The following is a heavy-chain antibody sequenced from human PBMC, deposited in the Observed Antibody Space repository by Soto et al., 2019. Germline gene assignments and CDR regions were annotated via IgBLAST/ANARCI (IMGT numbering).Heavy chain of an antibody. V-gene: IGHV4-4*07. CDR2: LYNDERT. Sequence: PSETLSLTCTVSGYSVSSHYWSWIRQPAGKGLEWLGRLYNDERTNYNPSLKSRVTMSMDTSKNQFSLKLTSVTAADSAVYFCAREPLAHSYFDFWGQGILVTVSS. CDR1: GYSVSSHY. J-gene: IGHJ4*02. CDR3: AREPLAHSYFDF.